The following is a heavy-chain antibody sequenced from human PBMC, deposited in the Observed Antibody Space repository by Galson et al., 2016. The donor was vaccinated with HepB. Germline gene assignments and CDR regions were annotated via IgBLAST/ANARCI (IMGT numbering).Heavy chain of an antibody. CDR3: ARSWNDGAFYYYMDL. CDR2: VFYDGHT. Sequence: SETLSLTCSLSGGSITTTSYYWVWIRQPLGKGLEWIGTVFYDGHTYYTPSLKSRVTISVDTSKNHFSLKLSAVTAADTAVYYCARSWNDGAFYYYMDLWGKGTTVTVSS. V-gene: IGHV4-39*02. D-gene: IGHD1-1*01. J-gene: IGHJ6*03. CDR1: GGSITTTSYY.